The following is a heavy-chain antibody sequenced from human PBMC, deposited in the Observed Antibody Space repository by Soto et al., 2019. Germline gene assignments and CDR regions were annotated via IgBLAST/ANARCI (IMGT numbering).Heavy chain of an antibody. CDR2: ISSSSSTI. D-gene: IGHD3-16*02. CDR1: GFTFSSYT. V-gene: IGHV3-48*02. Sequence: GGSLRLSCAASGFTFSSYTMNWVRQAPGKGLEWVSYISSSSSTIYYADSVMGRFTISRDNAKNSLYLQMNSLRDEDTAVYYCAREKGYDYVWGSYRYTYFDYWGQGTLATVSS. J-gene: IGHJ4*02. CDR3: AREKGYDYVWGSYRYTYFDY.